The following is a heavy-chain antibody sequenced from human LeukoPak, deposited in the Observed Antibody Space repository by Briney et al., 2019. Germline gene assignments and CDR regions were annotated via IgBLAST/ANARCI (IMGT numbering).Heavy chain of an antibody. CDR2: ISAYNGKT. Sequence: ASVKVSCKASGYSFTSYGISWVRQAPGQGLEWMGWISAYNGKTNYAQKLQGRVTMTTDTSTSTAYMQLRSLRSDDTAVYYCARELEQQWLALSVPFDYWGQGTLVTVSS. J-gene: IGHJ4*02. V-gene: IGHV1-18*01. CDR3: ARELEQQWLALSVPFDY. D-gene: IGHD6-19*01. CDR1: GYSFTSYG.